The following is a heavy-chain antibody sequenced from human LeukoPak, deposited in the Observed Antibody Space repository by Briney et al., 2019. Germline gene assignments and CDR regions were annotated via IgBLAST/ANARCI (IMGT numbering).Heavy chain of an antibody. CDR2: LYSSGKT. D-gene: IGHD2-2*01. CDR3: ARDYCSSTSCLFDY. CDR1: GFTVATNY. Sequence: PGVSLRLSCAASGFTVATNYMSWVRQAPGKGLEWVSILYSSGKTYYADSVKGRFTISRDNSKNTLFLQMDSLRAEDTAVYYCARDYCSSTSCLFDYWGQGTLVTVSS. V-gene: IGHV3-53*01. J-gene: IGHJ4*02.